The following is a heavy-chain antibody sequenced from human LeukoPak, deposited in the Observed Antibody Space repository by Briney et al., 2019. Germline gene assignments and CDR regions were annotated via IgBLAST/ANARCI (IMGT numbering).Heavy chain of an antibody. V-gene: IGHV3-48*02. CDR1: GFTFSSYS. CDR3: VRDHLYSFDY. D-gene: IGHD3-16*01. CDR2: FRSSSNTI. Sequence: GGSLRLSCAASGFTFSSYSMNWVRQAPGKGLEWASYFRSSSNTIYYADSVKGRFTISGDNAKNLLYLQMNSLRDEDTAVYYCVRDHLYSFDYWGQGTLVAVSS. J-gene: IGHJ4*02.